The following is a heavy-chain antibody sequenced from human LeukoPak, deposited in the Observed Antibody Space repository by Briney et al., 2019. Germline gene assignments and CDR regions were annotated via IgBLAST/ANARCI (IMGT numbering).Heavy chain of an antibody. CDR1: GGSISSYY. D-gene: IGHD3-22*01. CDR2: IYYSGST. Sequence: SETLSLTCTVSGGSISSYYWSWIRQPPGKGLEWIGYIYYSGSTNYNPSLKSRVTISVDASKNLFSLKLSSVTAADTAVYYCARDLRSSGYYYGMDVWGQGTTVTVSS. J-gene: IGHJ6*02. CDR3: ARDLRSSGYYYGMDV. V-gene: IGHV4-59*12.